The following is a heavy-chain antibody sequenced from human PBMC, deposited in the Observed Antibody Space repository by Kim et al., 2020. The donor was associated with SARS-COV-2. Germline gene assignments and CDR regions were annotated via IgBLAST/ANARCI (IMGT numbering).Heavy chain of an antibody. D-gene: IGHD1-26*01. Sequence: GGSLRLSCAASGFTFSSYAMHWVRQAPGKGLEWVAVISYDGSNKYYADSVKGRFTISRDNSKNTLYLQLNSLRAEDTAVYYCTRARRGNYRDGFDIWGQGTMVTVSS. J-gene: IGHJ3*02. CDR2: ISYDGSNK. CDR3: TRARRGNYRDGFDI. V-gene: IGHV3-30-3*01. CDR1: GFTFSSYA.